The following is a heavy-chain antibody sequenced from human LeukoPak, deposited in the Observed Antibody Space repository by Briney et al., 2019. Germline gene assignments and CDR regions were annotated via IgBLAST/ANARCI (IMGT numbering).Heavy chain of an antibody. D-gene: IGHD3-9*01. CDR3: ATTYDILTGYPY. V-gene: IGHV3-74*01. CDR2: INSDGSSI. CDR1: GFTFSSYW. Sequence: GGSLRLSCAASGFTFSSYWMHWVGQAPGKGLVWVSRINSDGSSISYADSVKGRFTISRDNAKNTQYLQMNSLRAEDTAVYYCATTYDILTGYPYWDQGALVTVSS. J-gene: IGHJ4*02.